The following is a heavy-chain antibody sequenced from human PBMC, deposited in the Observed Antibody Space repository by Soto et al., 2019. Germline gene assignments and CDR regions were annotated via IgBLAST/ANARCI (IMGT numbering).Heavy chain of an antibody. Sequence: PSETLSLTCAVSGGSISSGGYSWSWIRQPPGKGLEWIGYIYHSGSTYYNPSLKSRVTISVDRSKNQFSLKLSSVTAADTAVYYCARRPSGYSGYDYLYYFDYWGQGTLVTVSS. V-gene: IGHV4-30-2*01. CDR3: ARRPSGYSGYDYLYYFDY. D-gene: IGHD5-12*01. CDR2: IYHSGST. CDR1: GGSISSGGYS. J-gene: IGHJ4*02.